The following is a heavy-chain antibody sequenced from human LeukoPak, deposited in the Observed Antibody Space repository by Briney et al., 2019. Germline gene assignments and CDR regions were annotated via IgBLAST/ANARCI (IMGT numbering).Heavy chain of an antibody. CDR1: GGSITSYY. Sequence: SETLSLTCTVSGGSITSYYWSWIRQPPGKGPEWIGNMYYSGSTKYNPSLKSRVIISVDTSKNQFSLKLSSVTAADTAVYYCARTGDLSDWGQGTLVTVSS. CDR3: ARTGDLSD. CDR2: MYYSGST. J-gene: IGHJ4*02. V-gene: IGHV4-59*01. D-gene: IGHD7-27*01.